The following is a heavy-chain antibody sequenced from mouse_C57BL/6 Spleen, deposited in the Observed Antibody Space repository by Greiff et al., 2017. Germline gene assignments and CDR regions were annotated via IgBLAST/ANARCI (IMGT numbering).Heavy chain of an antibody. Sequence: QVQLQQPGAELVKPGASVKLSCKASGYTFTSYWMHWVKQRPGQGLEWIGMIHPNSGSTNYNEKFKSKDTLTVDKSSSTAYMQLSSLTSEDAAVYYCARGTVVATEDAIDYWGQGTSVTVSS. CDR3: ARGTVVATEDAIDY. V-gene: IGHV1-64*01. J-gene: IGHJ4*01. D-gene: IGHD1-1*01. CDR1: GYTFTSYW. CDR2: IHPNSGST.